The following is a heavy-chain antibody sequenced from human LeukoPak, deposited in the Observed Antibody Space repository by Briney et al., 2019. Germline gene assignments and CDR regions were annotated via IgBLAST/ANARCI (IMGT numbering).Heavy chain of an antibody. CDR1: GFTFSSYW. Sequence: GGSLRLSCAASGFTFSSYWMHWVRQAPGKGLVWVSRINSDGSSTSYADSVKGRFTISRDNAKNTLYLQMNSLRAEDTAVYYCARVGYYDSSGYLPPIGYWGQGTLVTVSS. J-gene: IGHJ4*02. CDR3: ARVGYYDSSGYLPPIGY. D-gene: IGHD3-22*01. V-gene: IGHV3-74*01. CDR2: INSDGSST.